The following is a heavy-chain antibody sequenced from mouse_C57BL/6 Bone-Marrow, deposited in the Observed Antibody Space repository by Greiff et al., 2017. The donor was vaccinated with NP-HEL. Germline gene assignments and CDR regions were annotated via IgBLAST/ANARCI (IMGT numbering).Heavy chain of an antibody. CDR2: ISDGGSYT. J-gene: IGHJ2*01. Sequence: EVQLVESGGGLVKPGGSLKLSCAASGFTFSSYAMSWVRQTPEKRLEWVATISDGGSYTYYPDNVKGRFTISRDNAKNNLYLQMSHLKSEDTAIYYCARDPPTTVVAPYYFDYGGQGTTLTVSS. CDR1: GFTFSSYA. CDR3: ARDPPTTVVAPYYFDY. D-gene: IGHD1-1*01. V-gene: IGHV5-4*01.